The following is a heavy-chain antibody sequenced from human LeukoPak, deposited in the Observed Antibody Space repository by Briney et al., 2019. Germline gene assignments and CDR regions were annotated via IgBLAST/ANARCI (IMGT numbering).Heavy chain of an antibody. CDR3: ARPIVVVPAREKRYYMDV. D-gene: IGHD2-2*01. J-gene: IGHJ6*03. V-gene: IGHV4-30-4*08. CDR2: IYYSGST. CDR1: GGSISSGDYY. Sequence: SQTLSLTCTVSGGSISSGDYYWSWIRQPPGKGLEWIGYIYYSGSTYYNPSLKSRVTIAVDTSKNQFSLKLSSVTAADTAVYYCARPIVVVPAREKRYYMDVWGKGTTVTVSS.